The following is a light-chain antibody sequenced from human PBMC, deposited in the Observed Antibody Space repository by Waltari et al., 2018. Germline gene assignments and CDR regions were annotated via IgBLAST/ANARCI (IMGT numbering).Light chain of an antibody. Sequence: QSALTQPASVSGSPGQSITISCTGTSRDVGGYNSVSWYQQHPGKAPNLMIYDVSNRPSGVSNRFSGSKSGNTASLTISGLQAEDEADYYCSSYTSSSTLVFGGGTKLTVL. J-gene: IGLJ3*02. CDR1: SRDVGGYNS. CDR3: SSYTSSSTLV. V-gene: IGLV2-14*03. CDR2: DVS.